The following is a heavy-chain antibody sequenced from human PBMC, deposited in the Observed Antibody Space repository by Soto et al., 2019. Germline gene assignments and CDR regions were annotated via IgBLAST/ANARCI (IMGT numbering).Heavy chain of an antibody. CDR1: GFTFSSYS. CDR3: ARHPERIAEIGWFDP. J-gene: IGHJ5*02. V-gene: IGHV3-48*01. CDR2: ISSSSSTI. Sequence: EVQLVESGGGLVQPGGSLRLSCAASGFTFSSYSMNWVRQAPGKGLEWVSYISSSSSTIYYADSVKGRFTISRDNAKNSLYLQMNRPRAQDTAVYYCARHPERIAEIGWFDPWGQGTLVSVSS. D-gene: IGHD6-13*01.